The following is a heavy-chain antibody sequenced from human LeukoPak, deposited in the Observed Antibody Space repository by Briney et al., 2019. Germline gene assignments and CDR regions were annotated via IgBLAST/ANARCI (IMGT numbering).Heavy chain of an antibody. Sequence: SETLSLTCTVSGGSISSYYWSWIRQPPGKGLEWIGYIYTSGSTNYNPSLKSRVTISVDTSKNQFSLKLSSVTAADTAAYYCASWGTGFDYWGQGTLVTVSS. J-gene: IGHJ4*02. D-gene: IGHD7-27*01. V-gene: IGHV4-4*09. CDR1: GGSISSYY. CDR3: ASWGTGFDY. CDR2: IYTSGST.